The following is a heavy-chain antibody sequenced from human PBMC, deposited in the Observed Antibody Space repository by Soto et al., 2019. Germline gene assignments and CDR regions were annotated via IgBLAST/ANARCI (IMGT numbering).Heavy chain of an antibody. J-gene: IGHJ4*02. D-gene: IGHD1-26*01. CDR1: GFTFSSYA. V-gene: IGHV3-23*01. CDR3: AVRRTGSYFDY. CDR2: IGASGAAA. Sequence: GGSLRLSCAASGFTFSSYAMSWVRQAPGKGLEWVSGIGASGAAAYYADFGRGRFIISRDNSKNTLHLQMNSLRAEDTAVYYCAVRRTGSYFDYWGQGTLVTAPQ.